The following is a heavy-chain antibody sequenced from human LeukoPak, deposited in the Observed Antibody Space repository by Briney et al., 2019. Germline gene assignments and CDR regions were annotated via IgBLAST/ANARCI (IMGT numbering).Heavy chain of an antibody. CDR3: ARDFDDILTGYPDPSDYYMDV. CDR1: GYTFTGYY. V-gene: IGHV1-2*02. CDR2: INPNSGGT. J-gene: IGHJ6*03. D-gene: IGHD3-9*01. Sequence: ASVKVSCKASGYTFTGYYMHWVRQAPGQGLEWMGWINPNSGGTNYAQKFQGRVTMTRDTSISTAYMELSRLGSDDTAVYYCARDFDDILTGYPDPSDYYMDVGGKGTTVTVSS.